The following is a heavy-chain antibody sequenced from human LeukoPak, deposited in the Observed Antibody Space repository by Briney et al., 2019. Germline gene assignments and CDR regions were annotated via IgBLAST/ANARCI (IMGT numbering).Heavy chain of an antibody. CDR2: ISSSSSYI. D-gene: IGHD2-21*02. CDR3: ARDACGGDCNAYFDY. Sequence: GGSLRLSCAASGFTFSSYNMNWVRQAPGKGLEWVSSISSSSSYIYYADSVKGRFTISRDNAKNSLYLQMNSLRAEDAAVYYCARDACGGDCNAYFDYWGQGTLVTVSS. J-gene: IGHJ4*02. CDR1: GFTFSSYN. V-gene: IGHV3-21*01.